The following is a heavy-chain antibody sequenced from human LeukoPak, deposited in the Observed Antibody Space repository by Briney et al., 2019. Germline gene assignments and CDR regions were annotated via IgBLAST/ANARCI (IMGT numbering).Heavy chain of an antibody. D-gene: IGHD3-16*01. Sequence: SETLSLTCTVSGGSISSSSYYWGWIRQPPGKGLEWIGSIYYSGSTYYSPSLKSRVTISVDTSKNQFSLKLSSVTAADTAVYYCARGRSLGEFATYYYYGMDVWGQGTTVTVSS. CDR2: IYYSGST. V-gene: IGHV4-39*01. CDR1: GGSISSSSYY. J-gene: IGHJ6*02. CDR3: ARGRSLGEFATYYYYGMDV.